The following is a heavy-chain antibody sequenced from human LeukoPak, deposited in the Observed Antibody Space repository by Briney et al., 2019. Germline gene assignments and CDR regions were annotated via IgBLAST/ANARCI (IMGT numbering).Heavy chain of an antibody. D-gene: IGHD3-10*01. Sequence: SETLSLTCTVSGYSISSGYYWGWIRQPPGKGLEWIGSIYHSGSTYYNLSLKSRVTISVDTSKNQFSLKLSSVTAADTAVYYCAREWDYGSGRLDSYNWFDPWGQGTLVTVSS. CDR2: IYHSGST. J-gene: IGHJ5*02. CDR1: GYSISSGYY. V-gene: IGHV4-38-2*02. CDR3: AREWDYGSGRLDSYNWFDP.